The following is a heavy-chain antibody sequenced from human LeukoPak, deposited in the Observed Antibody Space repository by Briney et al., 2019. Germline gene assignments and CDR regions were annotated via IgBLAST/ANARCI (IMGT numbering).Heavy chain of an antibody. CDR2: INQDESEK. D-gene: IGHD2-8*01. CDR3: AREYCTNGVCSFDY. Sequence: GGSLRLSCAASGFTFSSYWMTWVRQAPGKGLEWVANINQDESEKYYVDSVKGRFTISRDNAKNSLYLQMNSLRSEDTAVYYCAREYCTNGVCSFDYWGQGTLVTVSS. V-gene: IGHV3-7*03. J-gene: IGHJ4*02. CDR1: GFTFSSYW.